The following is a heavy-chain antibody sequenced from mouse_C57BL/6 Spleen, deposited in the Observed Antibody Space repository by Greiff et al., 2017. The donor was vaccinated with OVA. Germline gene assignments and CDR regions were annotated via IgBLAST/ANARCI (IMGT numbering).Heavy chain of an antibody. CDR3: AYTTVVDYWYFDV. CDR2: FDPEDGET. D-gene: IGHD1-1*01. Sequence: VQLQQSGAELVKPGASVKLSCTASGFNIKDYYMHWVKQRTEQGLEWIGRFDPEDGETKYAPKFQGKATITADTSSNTAYLQLSSLTSEDTAVYYCAYTTVVDYWYFDVWGTGTTVTVSS. CDR1: GFNIKDYY. V-gene: IGHV14-2*01. J-gene: IGHJ1*03.